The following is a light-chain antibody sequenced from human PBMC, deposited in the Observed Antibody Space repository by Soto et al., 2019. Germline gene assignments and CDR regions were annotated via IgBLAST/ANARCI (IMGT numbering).Light chain of an antibody. V-gene: IGLV1-47*01. CDR2: RNN. J-gene: IGLJ2*01. Sequence: QSVLTQPPSASGTPGQRVTISCSGSSSNIGSNYVYWYQQLPGTVPQLLIYRNNERPSGVPDRFSGSKSGTSASLAISGLRSEEEDDYYCAAWDDSLSGVVFGGGTKLTVL. CDR1: SSNIGSNY. CDR3: AAWDDSLSGVV.